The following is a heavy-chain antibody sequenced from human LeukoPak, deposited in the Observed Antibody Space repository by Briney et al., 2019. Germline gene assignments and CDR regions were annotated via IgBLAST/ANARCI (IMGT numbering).Heavy chain of an antibody. D-gene: IGHD6-13*01. CDR3: ARDRPFTAAAGSSGFDY. Sequence: SQTLSLTCAISGHSVSRNSAAWTSIRRSPWRGLEWLGRTYYSDKRYNDYAVCVKSRITINPDTSKNQFSLQLNSVTLEDTAVYYCARDRPFTAAAGSSGFDYWGQGTLVTVSS. V-gene: IGHV6-1*01. J-gene: IGHJ4*02. CDR1: GHSVSRNSAA. CDR2: TYYSDKRYN.